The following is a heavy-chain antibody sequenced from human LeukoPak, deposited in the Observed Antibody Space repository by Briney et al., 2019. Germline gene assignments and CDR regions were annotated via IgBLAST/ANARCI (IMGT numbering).Heavy chain of an antibody. CDR3: AREGMDFWSSSSTVCHMDS. V-gene: IGHV3-48*01. J-gene: IGHJ4*02. CDR1: GFIFSSYS. CDR2: ISSSGSII. Sequence: KSGGSLRLSCVASGFIFSSYSMTWVRQAPGKGLEWVSYISSSGSIIEYTDSVKGRFTISRDNAKNSLYLQLNSLRADDTAVYYCAREGMDFWSSSSTVCHMDSWGQGTLVTVSS. D-gene: IGHD3-3*01.